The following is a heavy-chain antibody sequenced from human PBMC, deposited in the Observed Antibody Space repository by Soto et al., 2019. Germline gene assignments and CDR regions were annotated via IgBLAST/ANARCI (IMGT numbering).Heavy chain of an antibody. Sequence: ASVKVSCKASGGTFSSYAISWVRQAPGQGLEWMGWISAYNGNTNYAQKLQGRVTMTTDTSTSTAYMELRSLRSDDTAVYYCARCAEVRGVILYYFDYWGQGTLVTVSS. CDR1: GGTFSSYA. V-gene: IGHV1-18*01. D-gene: IGHD3-10*01. CDR3: ARCAEVRGVILYYFDY. CDR2: ISAYNGNT. J-gene: IGHJ4*02.